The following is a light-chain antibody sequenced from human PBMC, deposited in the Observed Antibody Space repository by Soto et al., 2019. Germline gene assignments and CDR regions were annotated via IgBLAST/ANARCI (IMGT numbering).Light chain of an antibody. J-gene: IGKJ3*01. CDR3: QHYGDSPGFT. V-gene: IGKV3-20*01. CDR1: QSVGSSY. Sequence: EIVLTQSPGTLSLSPGERATLSCRASQSVGSSYLAWYQQKPGQAPRLLIFDASTMATGIPDRFSGSGSGTDFTLTISRLEPEDFAVYYCQHYGDSPGFTFGPGTKVDIK. CDR2: DAS.